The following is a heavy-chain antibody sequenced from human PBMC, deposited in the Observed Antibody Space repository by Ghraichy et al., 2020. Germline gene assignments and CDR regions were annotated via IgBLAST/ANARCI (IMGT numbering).Heavy chain of an antibody. CDR1: GFTFGSYW. V-gene: IGHV3-74*01. Sequence: GGSLRLSCAASGFTFGSYWMHWVRQAPGKGLVWVARINSDGSSAVYADSVKGRFTISRDNAKNTLYLQMNSLRAEDAGVYYCARPLYYYGLGSYLYWGLGTLVTVSS. CDR2: INSDGSSA. CDR3: ARPLYYYGLGSYLY. J-gene: IGHJ4*02. D-gene: IGHD3-10*01.